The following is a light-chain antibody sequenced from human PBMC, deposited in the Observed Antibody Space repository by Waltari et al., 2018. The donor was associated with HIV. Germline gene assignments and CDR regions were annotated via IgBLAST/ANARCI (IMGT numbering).Light chain of an antibody. CDR3: QSYDSSLTGSV. CDR1: SSNIGAGYD. CDR2: GSG. J-gene: IGLJ2*01. V-gene: IGLV1-40*01. Sequence: QSVLTQPPSVSGAPGQGVTISSTGSSSNIGAGYDLPRYQQRPGTAPNLLIYGSGNRPSGFPDRFSGSKSGTSASLAITGLQAEDEADYYCQSYDSSLTGSVFGGGTKLTVL.